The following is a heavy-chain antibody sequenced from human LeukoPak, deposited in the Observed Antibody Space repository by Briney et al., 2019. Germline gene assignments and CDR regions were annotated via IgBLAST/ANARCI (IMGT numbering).Heavy chain of an antibody. D-gene: IGHD6-19*01. CDR2: IRFDESRT. CDR1: GFTFSNYG. CDR3: AKALVLTVAGTYYVDH. Sequence: GGSLRLSCAASGFTFSNYGMHWVRQAPGKGLEWVAFIRFDESRTFYGDSVKGRFIVSRDNSENTLFLHMHSLRPEDTAVYYCAKALVLTVAGTYYVDHWGQGTLVTVSS. J-gene: IGHJ4*02. V-gene: IGHV3-30*02.